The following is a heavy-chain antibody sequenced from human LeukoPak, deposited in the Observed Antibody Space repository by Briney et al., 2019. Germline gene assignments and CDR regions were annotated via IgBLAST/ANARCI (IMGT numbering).Heavy chain of an antibody. CDR1: GYTFTSYA. CDR2: INAGNGNT. D-gene: IGHD3-22*01. J-gene: IGHJ4*02. Sequence: ASVKVSFTASGYTFTSYAMHWVRQAPGQRLEWMGWINAGNGNTKYSQKFQGRVTITRDTSASTAYMELSSLRSEDTAVYYCARSLIPMIVVVFDYWGQGTLVTVSS. V-gene: IGHV1-3*01. CDR3: ARSLIPMIVVVFDY.